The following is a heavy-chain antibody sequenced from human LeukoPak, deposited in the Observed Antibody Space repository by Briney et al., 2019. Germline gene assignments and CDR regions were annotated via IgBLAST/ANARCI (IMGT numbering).Heavy chain of an antibody. J-gene: IGHJ4*02. CDR1: GGSISSSSYY. D-gene: IGHD4-23*01. V-gene: IGHV4-39*01. CDR2: IYYSGST. Sequence: SETLSLTCTVSGGSISSSSYYWGWIRQPPGKGLEWIGSIYYSGSTYYNPSLKSRVTISVDTSKNQFSLKLSSVTAADTAVYYCAKGGNVFDYWGQGTLVTVS. CDR3: AKGGNVFDY.